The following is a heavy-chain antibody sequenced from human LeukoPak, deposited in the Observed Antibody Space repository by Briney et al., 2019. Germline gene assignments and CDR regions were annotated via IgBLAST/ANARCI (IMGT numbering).Heavy chain of an antibody. D-gene: IGHD1-14*01. CDR2: IKSKTDGETT. Sequence: GGSLRLSCAASAFSFNNAWMTWVRQAPGKGLEWVGRIKSKTDGETTDYAAPVKGRFTISRDDSRNTLFLQMNSLKTEDTAVYYCSTALRREPINLFNIWGQGTLVTVSS. J-gene: IGHJ3*02. CDR1: AFSFNNAW. V-gene: IGHV3-15*01. CDR3: STALRREPINLFNI.